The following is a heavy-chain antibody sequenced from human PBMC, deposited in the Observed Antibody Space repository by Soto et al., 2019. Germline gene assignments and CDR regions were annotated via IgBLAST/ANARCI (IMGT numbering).Heavy chain of an antibody. CDR1: GYILITYN. D-gene: IGHD2-21*01. Sequence: QVQLVQSGAEVKKPGASVKVSSKASGYILITYNKHGLRQAPGQGLEWMAIINPNGGSTNYAQKFQGRVTVTSDTSTSTVSMELNSLGSDDTAVYFCARSLLQGDFWGQGTLVTVSS. J-gene: IGHJ4*02. CDR2: INPNGGST. CDR3: ARSLLQGDF. V-gene: IGHV1-46*01.